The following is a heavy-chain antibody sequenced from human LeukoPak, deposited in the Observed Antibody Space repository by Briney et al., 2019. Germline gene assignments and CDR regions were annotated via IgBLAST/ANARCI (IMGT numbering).Heavy chain of an antibody. CDR2: INHSGST. J-gene: IGHJ4*02. CDR1: GGSFSGYY. CDR3: ARGPPILRYFDWLSAGFDY. D-gene: IGHD3-9*01. Sequence: SETLSLTCAVYGGSFSGYYWSWIRQPLGKGLEWIGEINHSGSTNYNPSLKSRVTISVDTSKNQFSLKLSSVTAADTAVYYCARGPPILRYFDWLSAGFDYWGQGTLVTVSS. V-gene: IGHV4-34*01.